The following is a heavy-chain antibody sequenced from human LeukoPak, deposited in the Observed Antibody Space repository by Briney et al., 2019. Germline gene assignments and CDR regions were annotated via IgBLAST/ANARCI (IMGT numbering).Heavy chain of an antibody. CDR1: GLSFSSSA. D-gene: IGHD3-9*01. V-gene: IGHV3-23*01. CDR2: ISGSGGSS. CDR3: TRHYDILTGYYGGAFDI. J-gene: IGHJ3*02. Sequence: GGSLRLSCGASGLSFSSSAMSWVRQAPGKGLEWVSAISGSGGSSYYADSVKGRFTISRDNSKNTAYLQMNSLKTEDTAVYYCTRHYDILTGYYGGAFDIWGQGTMVTVSS.